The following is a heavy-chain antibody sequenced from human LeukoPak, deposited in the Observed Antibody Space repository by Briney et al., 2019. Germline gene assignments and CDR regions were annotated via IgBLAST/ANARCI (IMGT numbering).Heavy chain of an antibody. CDR1: GFTFGDYT. J-gene: IGHJ6*01. D-gene: IGHD2-15*01. Sequence: GGSLRLSCTASGFTFGDYTMSWVRQAPGKGLEWVRFIRTKPYGGTTEYAAAVKGRFTISGDHSKSIAYLQLSSLRTEDTAVYYCTRAPGGGGYYYGMDVWGQGTTVTVSS. CDR2: IRTKPYGGTT. V-gene: IGHV3-49*04. CDR3: TRAPGGGGYYYGMDV.